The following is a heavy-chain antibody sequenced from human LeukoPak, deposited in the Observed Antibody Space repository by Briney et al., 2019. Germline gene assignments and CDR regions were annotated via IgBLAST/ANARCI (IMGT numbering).Heavy chain of an antibody. CDR2: IDWDDDK. V-gene: IGHV2-70*11. J-gene: IGHJ4*02. Sequence: SGPTLVNPPQTLTLTCTFSGFSLRTRGMCVSWIRQPPGKALEWLARIDWDDDKYYSTSLKTRLTISKDTSQNQVLLTMTNMDPVDTATYYCARITPAGRQLDYWGQGTLVTVSS. CDR1: GFSLRTRGMC. D-gene: IGHD6-13*01. CDR3: ARITPAGRQLDY.